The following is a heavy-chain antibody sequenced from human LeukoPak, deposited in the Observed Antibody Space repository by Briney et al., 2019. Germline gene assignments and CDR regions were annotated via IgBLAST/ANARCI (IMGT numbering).Heavy chain of an antibody. J-gene: IGHJ6*02. V-gene: IGHV1-69*06. CDR1: GGAFSSYA. D-gene: IGHD5-12*01. Sequence: SVKVSCKASGGAFSSYAINWVRQAPGQGLEWMGRIIPMFGTVNYEQKFQGRVTIIADKFTSTAYMELSSLRSEDTAVYYCAADREGRDSGYDYYYYYGMDVWGQGTTVTVSS. CDR3: AADREGRDSGYDYYYYYGMDV. CDR2: IIPMFGTV.